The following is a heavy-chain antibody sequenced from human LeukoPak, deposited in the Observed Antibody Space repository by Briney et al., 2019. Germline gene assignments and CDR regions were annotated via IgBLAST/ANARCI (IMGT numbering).Heavy chain of an antibody. V-gene: IGHV3-74*01. CDR1: GFIFSDHW. J-gene: IGHJ3*01. CDR2: INNDGSST. CDR3: ARDPHRGGYSTRPDDAFDV. D-gene: IGHD1-26*01. Sequence: QPGGSLRLSCAASGFIFSDHWMHWVRQAPGKGLVWLSRINNDGSSTIYADSVKGRFTFSRDNAENTLFLEMSSLRVEDTAVYFCARDPHRGGYSTRPDDAFDVWGQGTMVTVSS.